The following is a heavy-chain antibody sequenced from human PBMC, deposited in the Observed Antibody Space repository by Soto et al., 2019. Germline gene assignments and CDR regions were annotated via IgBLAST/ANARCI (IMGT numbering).Heavy chain of an antibody. CDR1: GYTFTSYA. V-gene: IGHV1-18*01. Sequence: QVQLVQSGAEVKKPGASVKVSCKASGYTFTSYAISWVRQAPGQGLEWMGWISAYNGNTNYAQKPQXXXTXPTDTSTSTAYMELRSLRSDDTAVYYCARDAPPEDYWGQGTLVTVSS. CDR3: ARDAPPEDY. J-gene: IGHJ4*02. CDR2: ISAYNGNT.